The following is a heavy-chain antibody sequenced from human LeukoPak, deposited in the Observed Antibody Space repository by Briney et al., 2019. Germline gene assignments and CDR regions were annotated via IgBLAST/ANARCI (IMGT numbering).Heavy chain of an antibody. CDR2: IRYGGSNK. CDR1: GFTFSSYG. Sequence: GGSLRLSCAASGFTFSSYGMHWVRQAPGKGLEWAAFIRYGGSNKYYADSVKGRFTISRDNSKNTLFLQMNSLRAEDTAVYYCAKGYSGYDSAFDYWGQGTLATVSS. J-gene: IGHJ4*02. V-gene: IGHV3-30*02. CDR3: AKGYSGYDSAFDY. D-gene: IGHD5-12*01.